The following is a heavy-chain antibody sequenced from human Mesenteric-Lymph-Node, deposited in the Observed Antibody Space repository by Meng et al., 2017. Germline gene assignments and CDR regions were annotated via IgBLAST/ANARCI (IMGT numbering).Heavy chain of an antibody. CDR1: GFTVTGNY. D-gene: IGHD6-13*01. Sequence: GGSLRLSCAASGFTVTGNYMKWVRQAPGKGLEWVANMKPDGGEKYYVDSVRGRFTISRDNAKNLLYLQMNSLRVEDTAVYYCAREPSSWYRAHYSDYWGQGTLVTVSS. V-gene: IGHV3-7*01. CDR3: AREPSSWYRAHYSDY. J-gene: IGHJ4*02. CDR2: MKPDGGEK.